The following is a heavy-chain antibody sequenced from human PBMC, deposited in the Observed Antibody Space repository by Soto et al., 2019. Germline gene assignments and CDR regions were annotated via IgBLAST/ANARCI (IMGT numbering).Heavy chain of an antibody. CDR3: ARENYDYVWGSYRPFYYYYGMDV. D-gene: IGHD3-16*01. V-gene: IGHV3-7*03. CDR2: IKQDGSEK. Sequence: GGSLRLSCAASGFTFSSDWMSWVRQAPGKGLEWVANIKQDGSEKYYVDSVKGRFTISRDNAKNSLYLQMNSLRAEDTAVYYCARENYDYVWGSYRPFYYYYGMDVWGQGTTVTVSS. CDR1: GFTFSSDW. J-gene: IGHJ6*02.